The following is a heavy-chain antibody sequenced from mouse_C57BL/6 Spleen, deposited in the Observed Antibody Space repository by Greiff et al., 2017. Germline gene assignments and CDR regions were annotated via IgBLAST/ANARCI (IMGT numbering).Heavy chain of an antibody. Sequence: QVQLQQPGAELVKPGASVKMSCKASGYTFTSYWITWVKQRPGQGLEWIGDIYPGSGSTNYNEKFKSKATLTVDTSSSTAYMQLSSLTSEDSAVYYCAREEDYYGSIDYWGQGTTLTVSS. CDR3: AREEDYYGSIDY. J-gene: IGHJ2*01. CDR2: IYPGSGST. CDR1: GYTFTSYW. D-gene: IGHD1-1*01. V-gene: IGHV1-55*01.